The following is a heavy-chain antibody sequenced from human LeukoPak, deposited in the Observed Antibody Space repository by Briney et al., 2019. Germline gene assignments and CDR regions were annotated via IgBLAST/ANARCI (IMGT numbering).Heavy chain of an antibody. CDR1: GGTFSSYA. CDR2: INPNSGDT. V-gene: IGHV1-2*02. CDR3: ARDGTFDI. J-gene: IGHJ3*02. Sequence: ASVKVSCKASGGTFSSYAISWVRQAPGQGLEWMGWINPNSGDTNYAQKFQGRVTTTRDTSISTAYMELSSLTSDDTALYYCARDGTFDIWGQGTVVTVSS.